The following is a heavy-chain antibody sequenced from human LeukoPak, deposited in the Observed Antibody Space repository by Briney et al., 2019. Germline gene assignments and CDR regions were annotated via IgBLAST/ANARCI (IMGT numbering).Heavy chain of an antibody. V-gene: IGHV4-39*01. D-gene: IGHD4/OR15-4a*01. CDR3: ARLLKLTTPPGI. Sequence: MPSETLSPTCTVSGGSISNSNYYWGWIRQPPGKGLEWIESIYYSGNTYYNPSLKSRVTISVDTSKNQFSLKLSSVTAADTAVYYCARLLKLTTPPGIWGQGTMVTVSS. CDR2: IYYSGNT. CDR1: GGSISNSNYY. J-gene: IGHJ3*02.